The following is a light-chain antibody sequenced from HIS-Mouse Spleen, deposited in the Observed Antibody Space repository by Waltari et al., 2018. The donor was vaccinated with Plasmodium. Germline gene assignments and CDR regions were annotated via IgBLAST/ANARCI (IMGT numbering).Light chain of an antibody. CDR1: SRHVGSYNL. Sequence: QSALTQPAAVSGSPGTSINIPCTGTSRHVGSYNLVSLYQQHPGHAPNLSIYEGSKRPSGVSNRFSGSKSGNTASLTISGLQAEDEADYYCCSYAGSSTYVFGTGTKVTVL. J-gene: IGLJ1*01. CDR2: EGS. CDR3: CSYAGSSTYV. V-gene: IGLV2-23*01.